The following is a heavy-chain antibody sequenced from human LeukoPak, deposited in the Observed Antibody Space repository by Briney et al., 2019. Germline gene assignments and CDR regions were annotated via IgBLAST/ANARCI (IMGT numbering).Heavy chain of an antibody. CDR1: GGSISSYY. CDR3: ARDWTWLVRGSYFDY. J-gene: IGHJ4*02. Sequence: SETLSLTCTVSGGSISSYYWSWIRQPPGKGLEWIGSIYYSGSTYYNPSLKSRVTISVDTSKNQFSLKLSSVTAADTAVYYCARDWTWLVRGSYFDYWGQGTLVTVSS. CDR2: IYYSGST. D-gene: IGHD6-19*01. V-gene: IGHV4-59*12.